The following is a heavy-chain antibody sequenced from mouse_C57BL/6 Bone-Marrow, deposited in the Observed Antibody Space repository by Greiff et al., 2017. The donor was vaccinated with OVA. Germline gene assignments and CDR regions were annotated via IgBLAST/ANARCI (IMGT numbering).Heavy chain of an antibody. D-gene: IGHD1-1*01. CDR1: GYSITSDYA. J-gene: IGHJ2*01. V-gene: IGHV3-2*02. Sequence: VQLKESGPGLVKPSQSLSLTCTVTGYSITSDYAWNWIRQFPGNKLEWMGYISYSGSTSYSPSLKSRISITRDTSKNQFFLQLNSVTTEDTATYYCSRASYYYDDSLDYWGQGTTLTVSS. CDR2: ISYSGST. CDR3: SRASYYYDDSLDY.